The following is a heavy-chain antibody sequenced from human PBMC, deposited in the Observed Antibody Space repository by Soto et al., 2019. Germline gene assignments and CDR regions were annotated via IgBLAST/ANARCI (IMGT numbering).Heavy chain of an antibody. CDR2: ISGSGGST. D-gene: IGHD1-1*01. V-gene: IGHV3-23*01. CDR1: GLTFSSYA. J-gene: IGHJ6*02. Sequence: GGSLRLSCAASGLTFSSYAMSWVRQAPGKGLEWVSAISGSGGSTYYADSVKGRFTISRDNSKNTLYLQMNSLRAEDTAVYYCAKALFGAPNNWNDQGTGYYYGMDVWGQGTTVTVSS. CDR3: AKALFGAPNNWNDQGTGYYYGMDV.